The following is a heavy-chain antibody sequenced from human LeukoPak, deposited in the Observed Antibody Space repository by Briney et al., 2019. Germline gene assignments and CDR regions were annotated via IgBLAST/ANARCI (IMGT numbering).Heavy chain of an antibody. Sequence: GGSLRLSCAASGFTFSSYIMNWVRQAPGKGLEWVSSISSSSSYIYYADSVKGRFTISRDNAKNSLYLQMNSLRAEDTAVYYCARAPMVITTVVDYWGQGTLVTVSS. J-gene: IGHJ4*02. CDR2: ISSSSSYI. CDR3: ARAPMVITTVVDY. CDR1: GFTFSSYI. V-gene: IGHV3-21*01. D-gene: IGHD3-22*01.